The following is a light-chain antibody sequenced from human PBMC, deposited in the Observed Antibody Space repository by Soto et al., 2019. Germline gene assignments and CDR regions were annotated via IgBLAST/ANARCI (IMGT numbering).Light chain of an antibody. J-gene: IGKJ5*01. Sequence: DIQMTQSPSSLSASVGDRFTITCQASQDISNYLNWYQQKPGKAPKLLIYDASNLETGVPSRFSGSGSGTDFTFTISRLQREDSATYYCQQHDNVPITFGQGTRLEIK. CDR2: DAS. CDR3: QQHDNVPIT. CDR1: QDISNY. V-gene: IGKV1-33*01.